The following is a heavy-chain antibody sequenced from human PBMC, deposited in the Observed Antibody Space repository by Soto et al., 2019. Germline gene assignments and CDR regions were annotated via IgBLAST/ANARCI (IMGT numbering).Heavy chain of an antibody. CDR1: GFTFSSYA. CDR3: AKRDYVHYWYFAL. CDR2: ISGRGGST. V-gene: IGHV3-23*01. J-gene: IGHJ2*01. Sequence: EVQLLESGGGLVQPGGSLRLSCAASGFTFSSYAMSWVRQAPGKGLEWVSDISGRGGSTYYADSVKGRFTISRDTANNTLYLQMNSLRAEDTAVYYCAKRDYVHYWYFALWGRGTLVTVSS. D-gene: IGHD4-17*01.